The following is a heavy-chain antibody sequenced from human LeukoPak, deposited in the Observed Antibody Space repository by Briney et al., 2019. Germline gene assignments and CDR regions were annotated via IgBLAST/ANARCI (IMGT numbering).Heavy chain of an antibody. CDR1: GYPFDNFG. D-gene: IGHD4-17*01. Sequence: ASVKVSCKASGYPFDNFGLTWVRQAPGQGLEWMGWISAYNGNTHYAQKFRGRLTLTTETSTSTAYLELRSLKSDDAAVYYCARDRVGGDLTGVSLYWGQGTLVTVSS. CDR2: ISAYNGNT. CDR3: ARDRVGGDLTGVSLY. V-gene: IGHV1-18*01. J-gene: IGHJ4*01.